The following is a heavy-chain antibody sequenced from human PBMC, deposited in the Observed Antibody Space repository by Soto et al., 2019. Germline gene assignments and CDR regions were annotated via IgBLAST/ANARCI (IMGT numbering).Heavy chain of an antibody. CDR3: ARDRSYSLDV. J-gene: IGHJ6*02. V-gene: IGHV3-74*01. CDR2: INSDGSST. Sequence: GGSLRLSCAVSGSTFSNDWMHWVRQAPGKGLVWVSHINSDGSSTNYADFVKGRFTIARDDAKNTVYLQMNSLRAEDTAVYYCARDRSYSLDVWGQGTTVTVSS. CDR1: GSTFSNDW.